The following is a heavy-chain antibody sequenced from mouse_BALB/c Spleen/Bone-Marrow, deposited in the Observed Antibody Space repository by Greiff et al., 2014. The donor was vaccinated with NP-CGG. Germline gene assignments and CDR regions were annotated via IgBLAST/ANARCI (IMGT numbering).Heavy chain of an antibody. CDR1: GFTFSSFG. CDR2: ISSGSSTI. CDR3: ARYGYYDAMDY. D-gene: IGHD2-2*01. Sequence: VESGGGLVQPGGSRKLSCAASGFTFSSFGMHWVRQAPEKGLEWVAYISSGSSTIYYADTVKGRFTISRDNPKNTLFLQMTSLRSEDTAMYYCARYGYYDAMDYWGQGTSVTVSS. J-gene: IGHJ4*01. V-gene: IGHV5-17*02.